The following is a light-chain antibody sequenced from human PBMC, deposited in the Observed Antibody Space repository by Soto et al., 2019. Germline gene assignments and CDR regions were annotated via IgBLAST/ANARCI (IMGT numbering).Light chain of an antibody. Sequence: DIQMPQSPYTLSASVGDRVTITCRASRRISSWLAWYQQQPGKAPKLLDYDASTLQSGVPSRFSGNGSGTEFTLTISRLQPEDLATYFCQQYNGYPWTFGQGTRVGIK. J-gene: IGKJ1*01. CDR2: DAS. CDR1: RRISSW. CDR3: QQYNGYPWT. V-gene: IGKV1-5*01.